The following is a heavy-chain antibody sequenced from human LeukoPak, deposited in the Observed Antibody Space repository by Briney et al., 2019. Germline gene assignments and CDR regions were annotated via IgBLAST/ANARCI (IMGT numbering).Heavy chain of an antibody. CDR3: ARHEDLGNAEFDY. D-gene: IGHD1-26*01. CDR1: GASVSSYY. V-gene: IGHV4-59*08. Sequence: PSETLSLTCTVSGASVSSYYWSWIRQPPGKRLEWIGFMYYSGSTNYNSSLKSRVTISLDTSRNQFSLKLSSVTAADTAVYYCARHEDLGNAEFDYWGQGTLVTVSS. J-gene: IGHJ4*02. CDR2: MYYSGST.